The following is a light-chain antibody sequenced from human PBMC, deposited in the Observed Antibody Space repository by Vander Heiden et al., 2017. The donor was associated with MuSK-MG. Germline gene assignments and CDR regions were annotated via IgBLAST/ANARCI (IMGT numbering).Light chain of an antibody. CDR1: QSISSY. Sequence: DIQMTQSPSSLSASVGDRVTITCRVSQSISSYLNWYQRKPGKAPKLLIYAASSLQSGVPSRFRGSGYGTDPTLTISSRQPEDSASYSCQQSDSTPQHTFGGRTKVEIK. CDR3: QQSDSTPQHT. CDR2: AAS. J-gene: IGKJ4*01. V-gene: IGKV1-39*01.